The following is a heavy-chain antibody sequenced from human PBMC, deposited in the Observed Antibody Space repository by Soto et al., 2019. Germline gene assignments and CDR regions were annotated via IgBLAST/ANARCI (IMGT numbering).Heavy chain of an antibody. V-gene: IGHV3-23*01. CDR1: GFTFSSYA. J-gene: IGHJ5*02. CDR3: ARDRVVYAIFYNWFDP. D-gene: IGHD2-8*02. CDR2: ISDNGGSK. Sequence: GGSLRLSCAASGFTFSSYAMNWVRQAPGKGLEWVSGISDNGGSKNYADSVKGRFTISRDNSKNTLYLQMNSLRAEDTAVYYCARDRVVYAIFYNWFDPWGQGTLVTVSS.